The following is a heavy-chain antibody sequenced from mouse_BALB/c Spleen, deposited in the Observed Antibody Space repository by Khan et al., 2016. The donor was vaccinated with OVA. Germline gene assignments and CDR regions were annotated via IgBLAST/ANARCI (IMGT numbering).Heavy chain of an antibody. D-gene: IGHD2-12*01. CDR1: GFSLTSYG. CDR3: AKFSDSSYETVDY. CDR2: IWAGGST. V-gene: IGHV2-9*02. J-gene: IGHJ4*01. Sequence: QVQLQQSGPGLVAPSQSLSITCTVSGFSLTSYGVHWVRQPPGKGLEWLGVIWAGGSTNYNSALMSRLSISKDNTKSQGFLKMNSLQTDDTAMYYCAKFSDSSYETVDYWGQGTSVTVSS.